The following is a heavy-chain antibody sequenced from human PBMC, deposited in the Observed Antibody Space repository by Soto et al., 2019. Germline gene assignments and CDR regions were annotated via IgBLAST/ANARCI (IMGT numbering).Heavy chain of an antibody. V-gene: IGHV1-18*01. Sequence: ASLKVSCKASGYTFTSYGMSWVRQAPGQGLEWMGWISAYNGNTNYAQKLQGRVTMTTDTSTSTAYMELRSLRSDDTAVYYCARDSSGYYHYRVDHCVKGTRFTVPS. CDR3: ARDSSGYYHYRVDH. J-gene: IGHJ4*02. CDR2: ISAYNGNT. D-gene: IGHD3-22*01. CDR1: GYTFTSYG.